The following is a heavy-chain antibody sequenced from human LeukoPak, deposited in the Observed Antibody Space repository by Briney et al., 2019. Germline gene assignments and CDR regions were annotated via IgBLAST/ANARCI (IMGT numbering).Heavy chain of an antibody. CDR1: GFTFSAYW. CDR3: ARYYGSGTYSLDY. D-gene: IGHD3-10*01. V-gene: IGHV3-74*01. CDR2: INSDGSST. J-gene: IGHJ4*02. Sequence: PGGSLRLSCAASGFTFSAYWMHWVRQAPGKGLGWVSRINSDGSSTSYADSVKGRFTISRDDGKNTLYLQMSSLRAEDTAVYYCARYYGSGTYSLDYWGQGTLVTVSS.